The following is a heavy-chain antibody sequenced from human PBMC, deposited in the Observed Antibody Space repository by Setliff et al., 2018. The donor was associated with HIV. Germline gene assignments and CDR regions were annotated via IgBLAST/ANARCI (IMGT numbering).Heavy chain of an antibody. CDR1: GYTFTGYH. D-gene: IGHD1-7*01. CDR3: ARVSSRYWNYDY. Sequence: ASVKVSCKASGYTFTGYHMHWVRQAPGQGLEWVGWINPHSGGTKYAQKFQGRVTMTRDTSISAAYMELSRLRSDDTAVYYCARVSSRYWNYDYWGQGTLVTVS. J-gene: IGHJ4*02. CDR2: INPHSGGT. V-gene: IGHV1-2*02.